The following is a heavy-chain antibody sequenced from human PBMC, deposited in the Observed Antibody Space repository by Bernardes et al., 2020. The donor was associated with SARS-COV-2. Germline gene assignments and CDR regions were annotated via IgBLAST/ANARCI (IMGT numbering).Heavy chain of an antibody. V-gene: IGHV3-23*01. Sequence: SLRLSCAASGFTFSSYAMSWVRQAPGKGLEWVSAISGSGGSTYYADSVKGRFTISRDNSKNTLYLQMNSLRAEDTAVYYCAKVRAVAWDYYYYGMDVWGQGTTVTVSS. D-gene: IGHD6-19*01. CDR2: ISGSGGST. CDR3: AKVRAVAWDYYYYGMDV. J-gene: IGHJ6*02. CDR1: GFTFSSYA.